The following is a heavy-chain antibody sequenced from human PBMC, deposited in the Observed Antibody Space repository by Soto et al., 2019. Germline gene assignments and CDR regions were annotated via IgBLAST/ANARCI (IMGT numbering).Heavy chain of an antibody. CDR2: MNPNSGNT. CDR3: ARGAEWDNWFDP. Sequence: ASVKVSCKASGYTFTSYDINWVRQATGQGLEWMGWMNPNSGNTGYAQKIQGRVTMTRNTSISTAYMELSSLRSEDTAVYYCARGAEWDNWFDPWGQGTLVTVSS. J-gene: IGHJ5*02. V-gene: IGHV1-8*01. D-gene: IGHD1-26*01. CDR1: GYTFTSYD.